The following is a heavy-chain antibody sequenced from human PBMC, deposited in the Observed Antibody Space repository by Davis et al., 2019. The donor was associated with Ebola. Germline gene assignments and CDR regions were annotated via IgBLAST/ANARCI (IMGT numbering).Heavy chain of an antibody. CDR3: ARWEAATGIFDL. CDR2: IYADDSDT. Sequence: GESLKISCEGSGYRFRFHWLGWVRQVPGKGLEWMGFIYADDSDTRYSPSFQGHVTMSADKSISTAYLQWSRLEASDSAIYYCARWEAATGIFDLWGQGTLVTVSS. CDR1: GYRFRFHW. V-gene: IGHV5-51*01. J-gene: IGHJ4*02. D-gene: IGHD1-1*01.